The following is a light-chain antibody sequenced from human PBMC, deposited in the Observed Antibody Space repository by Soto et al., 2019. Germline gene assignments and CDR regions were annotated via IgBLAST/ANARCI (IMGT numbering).Light chain of an antibody. CDR3: QSYDSSLSGYV. J-gene: IGLJ1*01. CDR1: SSNIGAGYD. V-gene: IGLV1-40*01. CDR2: GNS. Sequence: QSVLTQPPSVSGAPGQRVTISCTGSSSNIGAGYDVHWYQQLPGTSPKLLIYGNSNRPSGVPDRFSGSKSGTSASLAITGLWAEDEADYYCQSYDSSLSGYVFGTGTKVTVL.